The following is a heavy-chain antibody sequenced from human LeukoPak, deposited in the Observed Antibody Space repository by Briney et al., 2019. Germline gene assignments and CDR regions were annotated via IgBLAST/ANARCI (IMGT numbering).Heavy chain of an antibody. CDR3: ARFRAGIEGRYYFDY. D-gene: IGHD1-26*01. CDR2: ISSSGSTI. CDR1: GFTFSNYY. J-gene: IGHJ4*02. Sequence: GGSLRLSCAASGFTFSNYYMSWIRQAPGKGLEWVSYISSSGSTIYYADSVKGRFTISRDNAKNSLYLQMNSLRAEDTAVYYCARFRAGIEGRYYFDYWGQGTLVTVSS. V-gene: IGHV3-11*04.